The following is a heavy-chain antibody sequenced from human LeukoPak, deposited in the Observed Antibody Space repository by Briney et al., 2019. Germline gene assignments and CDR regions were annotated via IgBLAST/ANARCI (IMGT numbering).Heavy chain of an antibody. V-gene: IGHV4-39*07. CDR3: ARLLYDYFSGSYYYLDY. CDR1: GGSISSSSSTYH. J-gene: IGHJ4*02. Sequence: KPSETLSLTCIVSGGSISSSSSTYHWGWIRQTPGKGLEWIGSIYYSGSTYLNPSLKSRVTLSVDTSKNQFSLQLSSVAGADPAVYYCARLLYDYFSGSYYYLDYWGQGTLVTVSS. D-gene: IGHD3-3*01. CDR2: IYYSGST.